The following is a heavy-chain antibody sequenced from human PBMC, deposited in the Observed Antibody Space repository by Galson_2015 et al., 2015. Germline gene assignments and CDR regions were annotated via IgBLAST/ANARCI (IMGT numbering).Heavy chain of an antibody. CDR2: INTNTGNP. J-gene: IGHJ2*01. V-gene: IGHV7-4-1*02. CDR3: ARAGAVAGIWYFDL. CDR1: GYTFSSFA. Sequence: SVKVSCKASGYTFSSFAMNWVRQAPGQGLEWMGWINTNTGNPTYAQGFTGRFVFSLDTSVSTAYLHISSLEAEDTAMYYYARAGAVAGIWYFDLWGRGTLVTVSS. D-gene: IGHD6-19*01.